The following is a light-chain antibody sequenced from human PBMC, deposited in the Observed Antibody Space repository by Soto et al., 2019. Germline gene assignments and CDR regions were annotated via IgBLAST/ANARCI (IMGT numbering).Light chain of an antibody. V-gene: IGLV2-14*01. CDR1: SSDVGGYNY. CDR2: EVS. Sequence: LTQPASVSGSPGQSITISCTGTSSDVGGYNYVSWYQQHPGKAPKLMIYEVSNRPSGVSNRFSGSKSGNTASLTISGLQAEDEADYYCSSYTSSSTLVFGTGSKVTVL. J-gene: IGLJ1*01. CDR3: SSYTSSSTLV.